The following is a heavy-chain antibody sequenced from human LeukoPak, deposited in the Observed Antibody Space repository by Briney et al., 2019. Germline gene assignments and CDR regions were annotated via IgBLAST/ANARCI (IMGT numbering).Heavy chain of an antibody. CDR2: MNPNSGNT. CDR3: ARRVYYYDSSGYYYYYYMDV. J-gene: IGHJ6*03. D-gene: IGHD3-22*01. Sequence: SVKVSCNSSGYTFTSYDINWVRQATGPGLEWMGWMNPNSGNTGYAQKFQGRVTMTRNTSISTAYMELSSLRSEDTAVYYCARRVYYYDSSGYYYYYYMDVWGKGTTVTVSS. CDR1: GYTFTSYD. V-gene: IGHV1-8*01.